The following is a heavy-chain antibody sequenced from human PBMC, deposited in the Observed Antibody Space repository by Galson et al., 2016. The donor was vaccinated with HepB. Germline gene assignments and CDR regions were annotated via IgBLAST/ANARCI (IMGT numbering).Heavy chain of an antibody. CDR1: GGSFSGYY. J-gene: IGHJ6*02. D-gene: IGHD3-3*01. V-gene: IGHV4-34*01. CDR3: ARGGGYDFWSGHYTGGTRSFYYGRDV. CDR2: INHSGST. Sequence: SETLSLTCAVYGGSFSGYYWNWIRQSPGKGLEWIGEINHSGSTSYNPSLKSRVTISIYASTNQFSLGLNSVTPADTAVYYCARGGGYDFWSGHYTGGTRSFYYGRDVWGQGTTVTVSS.